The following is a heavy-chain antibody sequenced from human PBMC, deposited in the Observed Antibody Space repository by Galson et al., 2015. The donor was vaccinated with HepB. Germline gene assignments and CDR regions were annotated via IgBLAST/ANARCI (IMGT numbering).Heavy chain of an antibody. CDR2: IWFDGSNK. D-gene: IGHD2-2*02. J-gene: IGHJ4*02. Sequence: SLRLSCAASGFIFSSYGMHWVRQAPGKGLEWVAVIWFDGSNKYYADSVKGRFTISRDNSNDTLYLQMNSLRAEDTAVYYCARSIIHGSGTCCYTNDMDYWGQGTLVTVSS. V-gene: IGHV3-33*01. CDR3: ARSIIHGSGTCCYTNDMDY. CDR1: GFIFSSYG.